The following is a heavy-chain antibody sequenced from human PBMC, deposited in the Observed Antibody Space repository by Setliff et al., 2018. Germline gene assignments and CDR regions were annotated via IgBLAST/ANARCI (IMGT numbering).Heavy chain of an antibody. J-gene: IGHJ4*02. CDR1: GGSFSGFY. Sequence: NPSETLSLTCAVYGGSFSGFYWPWIRQSPGKGLEWIGEINHSGGIDYNPSLKSRVTISVDTSKNQFSLKLSSVTAADTAVYYFARRDIVAQTSYDFWGMTDYWGQGTLVTVSS. V-gene: IGHV4-34*01. CDR2: INHSGGI. D-gene: IGHD5-12*01. CDR3: ARRDIVAQTSYDFWGMTDY.